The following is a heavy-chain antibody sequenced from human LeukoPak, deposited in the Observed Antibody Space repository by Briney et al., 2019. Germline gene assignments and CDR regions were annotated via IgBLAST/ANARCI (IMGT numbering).Heavy chain of an antibody. CDR2: IRYDGSNK. CDR1: GFTFSSYG. Sequence: GGSLRLSCAASGFTFSSYGMHWVRQAPGKGLEWVAFIRYDGSNKYYADSVKGRFTISRDNAKNSLYLQMNSLRAEDTAVYYCAREGYDILTGYPPFDYWGQGTLVTVSS. J-gene: IGHJ4*02. D-gene: IGHD3-9*01. V-gene: IGHV3-30*02. CDR3: AREGYDILTGYPPFDY.